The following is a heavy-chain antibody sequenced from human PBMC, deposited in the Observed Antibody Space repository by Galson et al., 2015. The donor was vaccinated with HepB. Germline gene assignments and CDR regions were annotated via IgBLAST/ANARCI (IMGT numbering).Heavy chain of an antibody. CDR1: GYTFTSYG. CDR2: ISAYNGNT. CDR3: ARSGRGNAFGRTNDY. Sequence: QSGAEVKKPGESLKISCKASGYTFTSYGISWVRQAPGQGLEWMGWISAYNGNTNYAQKLQGRVTMTTDTSTSTAYMELRSLGSDDTAVYYCARSGRGNAFGRTNDYWGQGTLVTVSS. V-gene: IGHV1-18*01. J-gene: IGHJ4*02. D-gene: IGHD3/OR15-3a*01.